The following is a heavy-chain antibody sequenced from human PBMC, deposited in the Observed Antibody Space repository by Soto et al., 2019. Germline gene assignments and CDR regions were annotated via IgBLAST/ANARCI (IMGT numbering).Heavy chain of an antibody. CDR2: IYYSGST. V-gene: IGHV4-61*01. CDR3: ARDHHSFYDTSGYYPYFDY. J-gene: IGHJ4*02. D-gene: IGHD3-22*01. CDR1: GGSVNTARYY. Sequence: SETLSLTCTVSGGSVNTARYYWSWILQPPGKGLEWIGYIYYSGSTNYNPSLRSLVSISLDTSKNQFSLNLSSVTAEDTAVYFCARDHHSFYDTSGYYPYFDYWGQGTLVTVSS.